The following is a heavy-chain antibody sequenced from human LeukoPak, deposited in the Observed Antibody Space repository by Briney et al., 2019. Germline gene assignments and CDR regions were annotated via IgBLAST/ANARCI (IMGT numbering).Heavy chain of an antibody. CDR2: IYYSGST. CDR3: AREGAFDI. CDR1: GGSVSSGSYY. V-gene: IGHV4-61*01. J-gene: IGHJ3*02. Sequence: SETLSLTCTVSGGSVSSGSYYWSWIRQPPGKGLEWIGYIYYSGSTNYNPSLKSRVTISVDTSKNQFSLKLSSVTAAGTAVYYCAREGAFDIWGQGTMVTVSS.